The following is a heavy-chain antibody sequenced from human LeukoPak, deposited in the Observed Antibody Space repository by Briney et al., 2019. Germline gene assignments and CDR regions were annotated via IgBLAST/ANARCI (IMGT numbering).Heavy chain of an antibody. CDR3: ARGRPGSFRDSSGWYLPWARLRATPETFDY. V-gene: IGHV1-8*01. CDR2: MNPNSGNT. J-gene: IGHJ4*02. D-gene: IGHD6-19*01. CDR1: GYTFTSYD. Sequence: ASVKVSCKASGYTFTSYDISWVRQATGQGLEWMGWMNPNSGNTGYAQKFQGRVTMTRNTSISTAYMELSSLRSEDTAVYYCARGRPGSFRDSSGWYLPWARLRATPETFDYWGQGTLVTVSS.